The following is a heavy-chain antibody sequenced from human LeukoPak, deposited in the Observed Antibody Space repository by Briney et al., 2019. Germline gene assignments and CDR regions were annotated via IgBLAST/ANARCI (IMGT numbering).Heavy chain of an antibody. V-gene: IGHV3-23*01. D-gene: IGHD3-10*01. CDR2: IGGTDGTT. J-gene: IGHJ4*02. CDR1: GFTFRNYV. Sequence: PGGSLRLSCVASGFTFRNYVMNWVRQAPGKGVEWVSAIGGTDGTTFYAAFVKGRFTISRDNSRNTLYLQMNSFRPQGTAVYYCTKRIDGAGSYYIDFWGQGTVVTVSS. CDR3: TKRIDGAGSYYIDF.